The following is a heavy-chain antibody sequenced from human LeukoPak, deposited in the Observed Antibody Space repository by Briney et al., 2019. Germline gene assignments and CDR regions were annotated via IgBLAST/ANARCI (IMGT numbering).Heavy chain of an antibody. V-gene: IGHV4-34*01. J-gene: IGHJ4*02. CDR1: GGSFSGYY. CDR3: ARDLAYDSSGYYPSGFDY. Sequence: SETLSLTCAVYGGSFSGYYWSWIRQPPGKGLEWIGEINHSGSTNYNPSLKSRVTISVDTSKNQFSLKLSSVTAADTAVYYCARDLAYDSSGYYPSGFDYWGQGTLVTVSS. D-gene: IGHD3-22*01. CDR2: INHSGST.